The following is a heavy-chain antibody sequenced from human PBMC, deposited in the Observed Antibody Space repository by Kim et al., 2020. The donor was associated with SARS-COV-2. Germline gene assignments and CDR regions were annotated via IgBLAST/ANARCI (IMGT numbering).Heavy chain of an antibody. CDR3: AKEANSSGYYYGYFQH. D-gene: IGHD3-22*01. V-gene: IGHV3-30*18. CDR1: GFTFSSYG. J-gene: IGHJ1*01. CDR2: ISYDGSNK. Sequence: GGSLRLSCAASGFTFSSYGMHWVRQAPGKGLEWVAVISYDGSNKYYADSVKGRFTISRDNSKNTLYLQMNSLRAEDTAVYYCAKEANSSGYYYGYFQHWGQGTLVTVSS.